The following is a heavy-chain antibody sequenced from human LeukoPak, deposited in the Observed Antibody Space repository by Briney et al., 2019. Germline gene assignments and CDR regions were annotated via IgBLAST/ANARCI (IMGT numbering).Heavy chain of an antibody. J-gene: IGHJ5*02. V-gene: IGHV4-38-2*02. CDR1: GYSISSGYY. Sequence: SETLSLTCTVYGYSISSGYYWGWIRQPPGKGLEWIGSIYHSGSTYYNPSLKSRVTISVDTSKNQFSLKLSSVTAADTAVYYCARDRRLRLTENYNWFDPWGQGTLVTVSS. CDR2: IYHSGST. CDR3: ARDRRLRLTENYNWFDP. D-gene: IGHD5-12*01.